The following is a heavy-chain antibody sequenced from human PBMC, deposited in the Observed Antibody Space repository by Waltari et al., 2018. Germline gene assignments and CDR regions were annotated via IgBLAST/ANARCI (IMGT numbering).Heavy chain of an antibody. CDR3: ARRRKQQLAN. D-gene: IGHD6-13*01. J-gene: IGHJ4*02. Sequence: QVQLQESGPGLVKPSETLSLTCAVSGYSISSGYYWGWIRQPPGKGREWIGSIYHSGGTYYTPSRKSRVTISVDTSKNQFSLKLSSVTAADTAVYYCARRRKQQLANWGQGTLVTVSS. CDR2: IYHSGGT. CDR1: GYSISSGYY. V-gene: IGHV4-38-2*01.